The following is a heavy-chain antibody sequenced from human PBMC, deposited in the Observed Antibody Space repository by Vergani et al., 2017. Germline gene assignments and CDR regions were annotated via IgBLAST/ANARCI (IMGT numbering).Heavy chain of an antibody. CDR2: INTHSGNP. CDR1: GYTFTQYS. D-gene: IGHD2/OR15-2a*01. Sequence: QVHLVKSESKLKKTGASVMVSCKTSGYTFTQYSINWVRQAPGRGLEWMGWINTHSGNPTYAQDFAGRFVFSLDTSVSTAYLRISSLKAEDTAVYYCARFNSSPLGLHSYFGLDVWGQGTPVTVSS. CDR3: ARFNSSPLGLHSYFGLDV. V-gene: IGHV7-4-1*02. J-gene: IGHJ6*02.